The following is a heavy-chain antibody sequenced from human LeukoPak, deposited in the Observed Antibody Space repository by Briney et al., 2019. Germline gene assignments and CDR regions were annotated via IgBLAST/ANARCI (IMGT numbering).Heavy chain of an antibody. Sequence: GGSLRLSCAASGFTFSDYYMSWIRQAPGKGLEWVSYISSSGSTIYYADSVKGRFTISRDNAKNSLYLQMNSPRAEDTAVYYCARDQAGGYDILTGYLADYWGQGTLVTVSS. V-gene: IGHV3-11*01. J-gene: IGHJ4*02. CDR1: GFTFSDYY. CDR3: ARDQAGGYDILTGYLADY. CDR2: ISSSGSTI. D-gene: IGHD3-9*01.